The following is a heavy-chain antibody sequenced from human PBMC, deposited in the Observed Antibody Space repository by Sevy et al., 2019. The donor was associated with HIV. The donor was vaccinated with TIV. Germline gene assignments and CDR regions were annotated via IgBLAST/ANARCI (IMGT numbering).Heavy chain of an antibody. D-gene: IGHD2-15*01. CDR2: HFYSAST. CDR1: GDSVSSGNYY. CDR3: AGAAPAYYYAMDV. V-gene: IGHV4-61*01. Sequence: SETLSLTCTVSGDSVSSGNYYWSWIRQPPGKGLEWIGYHFYSASTTYNPSLKSRVTISVDTSENQFSLKLTSVTAADTAVYYCAGAAPAYYYAMDVWGQGTTVTVSS. J-gene: IGHJ6*02.